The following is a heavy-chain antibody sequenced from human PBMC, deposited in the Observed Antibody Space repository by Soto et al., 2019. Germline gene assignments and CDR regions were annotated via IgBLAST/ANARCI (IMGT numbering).Heavy chain of an antibody. J-gene: IGHJ4*02. CDR1: GFNLRDQA. CDR2: IIGMEDRT. Sequence: LQSGGGIAQPGGSLRLYCTASGFNLRDQALSWVRQAPGGGLERVSGIIGMEDRTNYADFVKGRFFISKDRAKNTLKLQMNGLRDDDTAVYYCAKAYTGGWGQGTQVTVSS. D-gene: IGHD3-10*01. V-gene: IGHV3-23*01. CDR3: AKAYTGG.